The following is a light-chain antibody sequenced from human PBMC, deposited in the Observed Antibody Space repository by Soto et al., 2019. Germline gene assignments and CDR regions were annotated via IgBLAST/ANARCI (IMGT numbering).Light chain of an antibody. V-gene: IGLV1-47*01. CDR1: ISNIGNNY. Sequence: QSVLTQPSSVSGTPGQGVTISCSGSISNIGNNYVYWFQQLPGTAPKVLSNRNDQRPSGVPDRFSGSKSGTSASLAISGLRSEDEADYYCAAWDDAVRNNVFGTGTKLTVL. J-gene: IGLJ1*01. CDR3: AAWDDAVRNNV. CDR2: RND.